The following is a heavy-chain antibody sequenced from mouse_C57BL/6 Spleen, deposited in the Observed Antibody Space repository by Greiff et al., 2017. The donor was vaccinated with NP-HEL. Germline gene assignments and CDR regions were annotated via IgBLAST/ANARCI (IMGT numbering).Heavy chain of an antibody. CDR2: IRNKANGYTT. J-gene: IGHJ4*01. V-gene: IGHV7-3*01. D-gene: IGHD2-3*01. Sequence: EVKLVESGGGLVQPGGSLSLSCAASGFTFTDYYMSWVRQPPGKALEWLGFIRNKANGYTTEYSASVKGRFTISRDNSQSILYLQMNALRAEDSATYYCARYPFHDGYYRVDYAMDYWGQGTSVTVSS. CDR1: GFTFTDYY. CDR3: ARYPFHDGYYRVDYAMDY.